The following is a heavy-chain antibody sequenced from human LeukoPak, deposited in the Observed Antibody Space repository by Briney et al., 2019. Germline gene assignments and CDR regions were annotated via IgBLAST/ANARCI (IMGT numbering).Heavy chain of an antibody. J-gene: IGHJ3*02. CDR2: IYYSGST. Sequence: SETLSLTCTVSGVSISSYYWSWIRQPPGKGLEWIGYIYYSGSTNYNPSLKSRVTISVDTSKNQFSLKLSSVTAADTAVYYCARPLIAARQSHDAFDIWGQGTMVTVSS. V-gene: IGHV4-59*01. D-gene: IGHD6-6*01. CDR3: ARPLIAARQSHDAFDI. CDR1: GVSISSYY.